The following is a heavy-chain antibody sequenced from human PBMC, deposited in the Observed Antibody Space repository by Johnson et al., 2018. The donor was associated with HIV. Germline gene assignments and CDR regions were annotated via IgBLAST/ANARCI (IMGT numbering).Heavy chain of an antibody. Sequence: VQLVESGGGLVQPGGSLRLSCAVSGFTFDNFAMHWVRQAPGKGLEWVSSISWDSGTIGYADSVKDRFTISRDNAKISLYLQMDSLRAEDTAVYYCAKDMSRVVTPWAVSFDIWGQGTMVTVSS. D-gene: IGHD4-23*01. CDR3: AKDMSRVVTPWAVSFDI. V-gene: IGHV3-9*01. CDR1: GFTFDNFA. CDR2: ISWDSGTI. J-gene: IGHJ3*02.